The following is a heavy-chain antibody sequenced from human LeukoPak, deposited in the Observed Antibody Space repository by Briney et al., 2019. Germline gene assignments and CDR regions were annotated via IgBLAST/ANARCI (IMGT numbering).Heavy chain of an antibody. Sequence: PSETLSLTCAVYGGSFSGYYWSWIRQPPGKGLEWIGEINHSGSTNYNPSLRSRFTMSVDASKNQFSLSLSSVTAADTAVYYCARLGLYTSSWYRYYYFDYWGQGSLVTVSS. CDR1: GGSFSGYY. CDR3: ARLGLYTSSWYRYYYFDY. D-gene: IGHD6-13*01. V-gene: IGHV4-34*01. CDR2: INHSGST. J-gene: IGHJ4*02.